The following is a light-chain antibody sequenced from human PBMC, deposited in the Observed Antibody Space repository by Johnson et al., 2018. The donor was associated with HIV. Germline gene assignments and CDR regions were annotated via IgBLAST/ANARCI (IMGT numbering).Light chain of an antibody. V-gene: IGLV1-51*02. CDR3: ATWASILTSYV. CDR1: SSNIGNNY. Sequence: QSVLTQSPSVSAAPGQKVTISCSGSSSNIGNNYVSWYQQLPGTAPKLLIYENNKRPSGIPDRFSGSKSGTSATLGITGLQTGDDADFDCATWASILTSYVFGAGTKVTV. CDR2: ENN. J-gene: IGLJ1*01.